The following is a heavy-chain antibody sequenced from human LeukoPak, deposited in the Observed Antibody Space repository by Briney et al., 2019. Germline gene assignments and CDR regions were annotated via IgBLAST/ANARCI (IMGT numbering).Heavy chain of an antibody. CDR1: GFTFSDYY. CDR3: AKGCPPGD. Sequence: PGGSLRLSCAASGFTFSDYYMTWIRRAPGKGLEWVSYISTTSGFTNYADSVRGRFTISRDNAKNSLYLQMNTLRAEDAAVYYCAKGCPPGDWGQGTLVTVSS. J-gene: IGHJ4*02. D-gene: IGHD4/OR15-4a*01. CDR2: ISTTSGFT. V-gene: IGHV3-11*05.